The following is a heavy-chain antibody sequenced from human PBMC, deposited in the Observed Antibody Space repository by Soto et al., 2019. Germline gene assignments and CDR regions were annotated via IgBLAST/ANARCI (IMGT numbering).Heavy chain of an antibody. CDR2: ISYDGSNK. D-gene: IGHD2-15*01. CDR1: GFTFSSYG. Sequence: GGSLRLSCAASGFTFSSYGMHWVRHAPGKGLEWVAVISYDGSNKYYADSVKGRFTISRDNSKNTLYLQMNSLRAEDTAVYYCAKVGSRDYYYGMDVWGQGTTVTVSS. CDR3: AKVGSRDYYYGMDV. J-gene: IGHJ6*02. V-gene: IGHV3-30*18.